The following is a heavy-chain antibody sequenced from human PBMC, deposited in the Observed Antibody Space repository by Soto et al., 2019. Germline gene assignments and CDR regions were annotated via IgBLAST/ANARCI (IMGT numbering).Heavy chain of an antibody. Sequence: QVQVVESGGGVVQPGTSLRLSCEASGFPFGSHGMHWVRQAPGKGLEWVGFIWYDGSHEDYAASVRGRFTISRDDSKNTLYLQMDNLRGEDTGIYYCARDVAATGAARWLEPWGQGTLVSVSS. D-gene: IGHD1-1*01. J-gene: IGHJ5*02. V-gene: IGHV3-33*01. CDR2: IWYDGSHE. CDR1: GFPFGSHG. CDR3: ARDVAATGAARWLEP.